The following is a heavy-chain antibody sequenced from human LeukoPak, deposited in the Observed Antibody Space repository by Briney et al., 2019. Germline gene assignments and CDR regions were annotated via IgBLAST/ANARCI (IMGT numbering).Heavy chain of an antibody. CDR2: MNPNSGGT. Sequence: ASVKVSCKASGYTFTGYYMHWVRQAPGQGLEWMGWMNPNSGGTNYAQKFQGRATMTRDTSISTAYMELSRLRSDDTAVYYCARVGVYGYYDSSGYLSDAFDIWGQGTMVTVSS. CDR3: ARVGVYGYYDSSGYLSDAFDI. V-gene: IGHV1-2*02. D-gene: IGHD3-22*01. J-gene: IGHJ3*02. CDR1: GYTFTGYY.